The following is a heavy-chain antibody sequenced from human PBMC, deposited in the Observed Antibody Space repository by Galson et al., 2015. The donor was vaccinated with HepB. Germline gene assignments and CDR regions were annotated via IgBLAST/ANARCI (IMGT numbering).Heavy chain of an antibody. D-gene: IGHD2-15*01. V-gene: IGHV3-23*01. J-gene: IGHJ1*01. CDR2: ISGNGGNT. Sequence: SLRLSCAASGFTFSSYAMNWVRQAPGKELEWVSGISGNGGNTYYADSVKGRFTISRDNSKNTLYVQMYSLRAEDTAVYYCVKRDVLGYCSGGRCYSSEYFQHWGQGTLVTVSS. CDR1: GFTFSSYA. CDR3: VKRDVLGYCSGGRCYSSEYFQH.